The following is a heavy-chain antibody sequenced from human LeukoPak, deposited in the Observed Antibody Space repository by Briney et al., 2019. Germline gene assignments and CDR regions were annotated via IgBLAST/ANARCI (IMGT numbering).Heavy chain of an antibody. J-gene: IGHJ3*02. CDR2: IKQDGSEK. V-gene: IGHV3-7*03. CDR3: AKDFHRLGEFDAFDI. D-gene: IGHD3-16*01. CDR1: GFTFSSYW. Sequence: GGSLRLSCAASGFTFSSYWMSWVRQAPGKGLEWVANIKQDGSEKYYVDSVKGRFTISRDNAKNSLYLQMNSLRAEDTALYYCAKDFHRLGEFDAFDIWGQGTMVTVSS.